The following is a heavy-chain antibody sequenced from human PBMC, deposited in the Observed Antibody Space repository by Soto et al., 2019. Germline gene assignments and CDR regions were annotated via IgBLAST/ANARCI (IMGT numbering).Heavy chain of an antibody. D-gene: IGHD3-10*01. CDR3: ARHPRGYYDYYMDV. V-gene: IGHV4-59*08. Sequence: PSETLSLTCTVAGGYIISYYWSWIRQHPGKGLEWIGYIYYSGSTNYNPSLKSRVTISVDTSKNQFSLKLSSVTAADTAVYYCARHPRGYYDYYMDVWGKGTTVTVSS. J-gene: IGHJ6*03. CDR2: IYYSGST. CDR1: GGYIISYY.